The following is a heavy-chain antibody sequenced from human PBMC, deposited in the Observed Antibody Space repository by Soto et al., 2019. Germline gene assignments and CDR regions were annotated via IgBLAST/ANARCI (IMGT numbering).Heavy chain of an antibody. CDR2: IKTDGYAA. J-gene: IGHJ4*02. V-gene: IGHV3-74*01. CDR3: VRESGVAADC. D-gene: IGHD6-19*01. CDR1: GFTFDSHW. Sequence: ESGGVLVQPGGTLRLSCVASGFTFDSHWMHWVRQAPGEGLVWVSRIKTDGYAAAYADSVKGRFTISRDNTKNTVYLQMNSLRAEDTAVYFCVRESGVAADCWVQGTLVTVSS.